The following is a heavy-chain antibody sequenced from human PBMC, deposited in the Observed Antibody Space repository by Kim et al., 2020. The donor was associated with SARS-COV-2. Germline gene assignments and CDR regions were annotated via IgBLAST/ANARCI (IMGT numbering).Heavy chain of an antibody. Sequence: GGSLRLSCAASGFTFSVSAMYWVRQASGKGLELVGRIRSKADGYATTYAASVKGRFTISRDDSKNTAYLQMDSLKTEDSAVYYCTRQSSSPDLWGQGTLV. CDR2: IRSKADGYAT. J-gene: IGHJ5*02. CDR1: GFTFSVSA. V-gene: IGHV3-73*01. CDR3: TRQSSSPDL. D-gene: IGHD6-13*01.